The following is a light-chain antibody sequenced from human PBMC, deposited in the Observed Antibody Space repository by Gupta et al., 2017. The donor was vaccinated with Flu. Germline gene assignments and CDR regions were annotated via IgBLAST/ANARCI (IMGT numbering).Light chain of an antibody. J-gene: IGLJ3*02. CDR2: EDR. CDR3: FSTDGTGKGV. Sequence: GPTATITCSGDVLTKRYAYWYQQTACHALVLVVFEDRKRPAGIPGRFSGSSSGTIATVTISGAQVQDEADYYSFSTDGTGKGVFGGGTKLTV. CDR1: VLTKRY. V-gene: IGLV3-10*01.